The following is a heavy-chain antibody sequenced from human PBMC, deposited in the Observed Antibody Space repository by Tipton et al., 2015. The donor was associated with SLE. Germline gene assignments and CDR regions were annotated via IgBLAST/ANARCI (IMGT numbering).Heavy chain of an antibody. Sequence: LRLSCAASGFTFSSYEMNWVRQAPGKGLEWIGSIYYSGSTYYNPSLKSRVTISVDTSKNQFSLKLSSVTAADTAVYYCSILGITMVRGVSYGMDVWGQGTTVTVSS. CDR3: SILGITMVRGVSYGMDV. CDR2: IYYSGST. J-gene: IGHJ6*02. D-gene: IGHD3-10*01. V-gene: IGHV4-39*07. CDR1: GFTFSSYE.